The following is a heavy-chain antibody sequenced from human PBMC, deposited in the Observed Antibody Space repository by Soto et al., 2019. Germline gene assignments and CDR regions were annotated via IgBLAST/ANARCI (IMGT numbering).Heavy chain of an antibody. Sequence: ASVKVSCKASGYTFSSYYIHWVRLAPGQGLEWMGVIDPSGGRTYYAQNFQGRITLTRDTSTSTVYMELSSLRSEDTAVYYCARLLAPYCGGDCYSGFDYWGQGTQVTVSS. CDR1: GYTFSSYY. V-gene: IGHV1-46*01. CDR2: IDPSGGRT. D-gene: IGHD2-21*02. J-gene: IGHJ4*02. CDR3: ARLLAPYCGGDCYSGFDY.